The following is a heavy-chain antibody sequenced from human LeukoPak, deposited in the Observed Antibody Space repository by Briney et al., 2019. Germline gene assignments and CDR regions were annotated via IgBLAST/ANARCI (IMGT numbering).Heavy chain of an antibody. D-gene: IGHD4-17*01. CDR3: ARGDPTVTTKQNFDY. CDR2: IWYDGSNK. J-gene: IGHJ4*02. Sequence: QTGGSLRLSCAASGFSFSNYDMHWVRQAPGKGLEWVAVIWYDGSNKYYADSVKGRFTISRDNSKNTLYLQMNSLRVEDTAVYYCARGDPTVTTKQNFDYWGQGSLVTVCS. CDR1: GFSFSNYD. V-gene: IGHV3-33*01.